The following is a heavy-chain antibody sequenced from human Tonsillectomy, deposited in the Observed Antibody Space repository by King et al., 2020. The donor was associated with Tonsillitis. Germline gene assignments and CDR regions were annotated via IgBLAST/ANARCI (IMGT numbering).Heavy chain of an antibody. J-gene: IGHJ3*02. V-gene: IGHV4-34*01. CDR1: GGFFSGYY. D-gene: IGHD6-19*01. CDR2: INHSGSA. CDR3: ARSLRAVAGPKWGDAFDI. Sequence: QVQLQQWGAGLLKPSETLSLTGAVYGGFFSGYYWSWIRQSPGKGLQWIGEINHSGSANYNPSLKSRVTISEDTSKNQLSLKLTSVTAADTAVYYCARSLRAVAGPKWGDAFDIWGQGTMVTVSS.